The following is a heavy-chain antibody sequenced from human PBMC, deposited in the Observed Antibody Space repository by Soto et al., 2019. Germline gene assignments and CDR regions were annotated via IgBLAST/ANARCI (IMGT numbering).Heavy chain of an antibody. V-gene: IGHV4-31*03. J-gene: IGHJ3*02. CDR1: GGSISSDGSY. D-gene: IGHD1-26*01. CDR3: ARALVGSTVEGFEI. CDR2: IYYTGGT. Sequence: QVQLQESGPGLVKPSQTLSLTCTVSGGSISSDGSYWSWIRQHPGKDLEWIAYIYYTGGTYTNPSLTSRVTISADTSKNQFSLKLKSVTAADTAVYFCARALVGSTVEGFEIWGQGTVVTVSS.